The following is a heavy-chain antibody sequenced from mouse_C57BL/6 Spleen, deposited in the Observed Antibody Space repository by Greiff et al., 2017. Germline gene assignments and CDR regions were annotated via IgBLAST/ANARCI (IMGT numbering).Heavy chain of an antibody. CDR1: GYAFSSSW. J-gene: IGHJ3*01. Sequence: QVQLQQSGPELVKPGASVKISCKASGYAFSSSWMNWVKQRPGKGLEWIGRIYPGDGDTNYNGKFKGKATLTADKSSSTAYMQLSSLTSEDSAVYFCARSYYYGFAYWGQGTLVTVSA. CDR3: ARSYYYGFAY. V-gene: IGHV1-82*01. D-gene: IGHD1-1*01. CDR2: IYPGDGDT.